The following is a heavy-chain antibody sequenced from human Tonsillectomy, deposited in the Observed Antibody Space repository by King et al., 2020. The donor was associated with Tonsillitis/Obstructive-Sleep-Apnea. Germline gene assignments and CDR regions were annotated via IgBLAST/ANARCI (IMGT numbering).Heavy chain of an antibody. V-gene: IGHV3-7*01. D-gene: IGHD3-22*01. Sequence: VQLVESGGGLVQPGGSLRLSCAASGFTFSSYWMSWVRQAPGKGLEWVANIKQDGSEKYYVDSVKGRFTISRDNAKNSLYLKMNSLRAEDTAVYYCAIDAYDSSGYYYVSYGYYYYYMDVWGKGTTVTVSS. CDR2: IKQDGSEK. CDR1: GFTFSSYW. CDR3: AIDAYDSSGYYYVSYGYYYYYMDV. J-gene: IGHJ6*03.